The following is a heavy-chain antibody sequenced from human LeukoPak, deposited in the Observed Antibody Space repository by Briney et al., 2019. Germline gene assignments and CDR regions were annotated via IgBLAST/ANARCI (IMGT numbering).Heavy chain of an antibody. V-gene: IGHV3-66*01. CDR3: AGGGYNWFDP. D-gene: IGHD3-16*01. J-gene: IGHJ5*02. CDR2: IYSGGRT. Sequence: PGGSLRLPCAACGFTVSNNYVSWVRRAPGKGLEWVSIIYSGGRTFYADSVKGRFTISRDNSNNTLYLQMNSLRAEDTAVYYCAGGGYNWFDPWGRGTVDAVSS. CDR1: GFTVSNNY.